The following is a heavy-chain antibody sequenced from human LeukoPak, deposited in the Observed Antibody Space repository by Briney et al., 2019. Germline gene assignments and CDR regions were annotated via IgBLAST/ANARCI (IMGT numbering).Heavy chain of an antibody. V-gene: IGHV3-15*01. Sequence: GGSLRLSCAASGLTFNNYVMNWVRQAPGKGLEWVGRIKTKSEGGTTDYAAPAKGRFTISRDDSKNALFLQMDSLKSDDTAMYYCTTEFKELGSFFYFYYMDVWGTGTTVTISS. CDR1: GLTFNNYV. D-gene: IGHD3-10*01. CDR2: IKTKSEGGTT. CDR3: TTEFKELGSFFYFYYMDV. J-gene: IGHJ6*03.